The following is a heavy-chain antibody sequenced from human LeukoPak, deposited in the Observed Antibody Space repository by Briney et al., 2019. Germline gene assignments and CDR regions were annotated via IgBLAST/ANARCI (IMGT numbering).Heavy chain of an antibody. J-gene: IGHJ6*02. D-gene: IGHD6-19*01. CDR3: ASSIIAVAGTDYYGMDV. V-gene: IGHV4-34*01. CDR2: INHSGST. CDR1: GGSFSGYY. Sequence: SETLSLTCAVYGGSFSGYYWSWIRQPPGKGLEWIGEINHSGSTNHNPSLKSRVTISVDTSKNQFSLKLSSVTAADTAVYYCASSIIAVAGTDYYGMDVWGQGTTVTVSS.